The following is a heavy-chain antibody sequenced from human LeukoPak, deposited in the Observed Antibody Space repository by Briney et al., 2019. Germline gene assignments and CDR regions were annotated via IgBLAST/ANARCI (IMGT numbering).Heavy chain of an antibody. J-gene: IGHJ4*02. CDR1: GFPFTTFW. CDR2: ISPDGSDR. CDR3: TRVGVGGY. V-gene: IGHV3-7*01. Sequence: GGSLRLSCAASGFPFTTFWMTWVRQAPGKGLEWVANISPDGSDRYYVDSVKGRFTISRDNAKDSLFLQMNSLRADDTAMYFCTRVGVGGYWGQGTLVTVSS. D-gene: IGHD3-16*01.